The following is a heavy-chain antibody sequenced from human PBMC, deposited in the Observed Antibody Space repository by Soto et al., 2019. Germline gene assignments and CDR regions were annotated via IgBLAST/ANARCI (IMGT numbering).Heavy chain of an antibody. CDR1: GGSVNNANYF. CDR2: IYYSGST. V-gene: IGHV4-31*03. CDR3: ARDADYGGSRGGMDV. D-gene: IGHD4-17*01. J-gene: IGHJ6*02. Sequence: QVRLEESGPGLVKPSETLSLICSVSGGSVNNANYFWNWIRHHPENGLEWIGYIYYSGSTRYNPSFKTRATLSIDTSKNHFSLRLNSVTVAETAVYFCARDADYGGSRGGMDVWGRGDTVTVSS.